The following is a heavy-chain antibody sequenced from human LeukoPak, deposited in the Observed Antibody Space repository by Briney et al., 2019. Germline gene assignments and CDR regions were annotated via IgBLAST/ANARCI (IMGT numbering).Heavy chain of an antibody. V-gene: IGHV1-18*01. Sequence: ASVKVSCTASGYTFSSYAISWVRQAPGQGLEWMGWISPYNGNTNSAQKFQDRVTMTTDTSTSTAYMELRSLRSDDTAVYYCARENTWYFDLWGRGTLVTVSS. J-gene: IGHJ2*01. CDR1: GYTFSSYA. CDR2: ISPYNGNT. CDR3: ARENTWYFDL.